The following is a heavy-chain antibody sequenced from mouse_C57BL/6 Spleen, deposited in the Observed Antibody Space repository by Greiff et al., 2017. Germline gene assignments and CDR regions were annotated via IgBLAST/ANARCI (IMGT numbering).Heavy chain of an antibody. D-gene: IGHD2-1*01. CDR2: ISSKSNNYAT. V-gene: IGHV10-1*01. CDR3: VRWNGNPRGYFDY. Sequence: EADGGLVPPKGSLKLSCAASGFSFNTYAMKWVRQAPGKGLEWVARISSKSNNYATYYADSVKDRCTISRDDSESMLYLQMNNLKTEDTAMKYCVRWNGNPRGYFDYWGQGTTLTVSS. J-gene: IGHJ2*01. CDR1: GFSFNTYA.